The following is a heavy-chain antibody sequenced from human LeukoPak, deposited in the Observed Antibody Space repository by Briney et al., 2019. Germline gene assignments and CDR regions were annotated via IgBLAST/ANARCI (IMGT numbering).Heavy chain of an antibody. Sequence: GGSLRLSCAASGFSFNNAWMSWARQAPGKGLEWVAVISYDGSNKYYADSVKGRFTISRDNSKNTLYLQMNSLRAEDTAVYYCAKDAHSSSWYFPFDCWGQGTLVTVSS. D-gene: IGHD6-13*01. CDR1: GFSFNNAW. CDR3: AKDAHSSSWYFPFDC. V-gene: IGHV3-30*18. CDR2: ISYDGSNK. J-gene: IGHJ4*02.